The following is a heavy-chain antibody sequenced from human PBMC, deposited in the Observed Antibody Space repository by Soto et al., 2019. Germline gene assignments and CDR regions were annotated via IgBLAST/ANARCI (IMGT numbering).Heavy chain of an antibody. J-gene: IGHJ4*02. V-gene: IGHV3-23*01. CDR3: ARWSYLDY. CDR2: ISGSDGKT. D-gene: IGHD3-3*01. Sequence: PGGSLRPSCVASGFSFGSYALTWVRQAPGKGLEWVSTISGSDGKTFYADAVKGRFSISRDISQSTLYLQMNSLRADDTAIYYCARWSYLDYWGQGTRVTVSS. CDR1: GFSFGSYA.